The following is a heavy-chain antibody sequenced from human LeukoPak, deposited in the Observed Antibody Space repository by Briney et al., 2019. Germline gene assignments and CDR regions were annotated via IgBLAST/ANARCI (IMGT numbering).Heavy chain of an antibody. CDR1: GYTLTELS. Sequence: GASVKVSCKVSGYTLTELSMHWVRQAPGKGLEWMGGFDPEDGETIYAQKFQGRVTMTEDTSTDTAYMELSSLRSEDTAVYYCSYIIGYSSGWHYWGQGTLVTVSS. D-gene: IGHD6-19*01. CDR3: SYIIGYSSGWHY. CDR2: FDPEDGET. J-gene: IGHJ4*02. V-gene: IGHV1-24*01.